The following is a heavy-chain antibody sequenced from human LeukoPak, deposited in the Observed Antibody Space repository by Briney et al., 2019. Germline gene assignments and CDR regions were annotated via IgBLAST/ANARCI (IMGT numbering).Heavy chain of an antibody. Sequence: GGSLRLSCAASGFTFSNYWMHWVRQAPGKGLVWVSRINSDGSSTTSADSVKGRFTISRDNAKNTLYLQMNSLRAEDTAVYYCAKGGDTVIDCWGQGTLVTVSS. CDR2: INSDGSST. CDR3: AKGGDTVIDC. D-gene: IGHD3-9*01. CDR1: GFTFSNYW. J-gene: IGHJ1*01. V-gene: IGHV3-74*01.